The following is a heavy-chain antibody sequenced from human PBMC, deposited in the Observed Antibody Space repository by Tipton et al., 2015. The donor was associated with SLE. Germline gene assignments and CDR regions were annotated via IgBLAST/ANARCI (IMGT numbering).Heavy chain of an antibody. D-gene: IGHD6-13*01. V-gene: IGHV4-59*11. CDR3: ARGRGSSWKTYYYYYMDV. Sequence: TLSLTCTVSGGPISSHYWSWIRQPPGKGLEWIGYIYYSGSTNYNPSLKSRVTISVDTSKNQFSLKVTSMTAADTAVYYCARGRGSSWKTYYYYYMDVWGKGTTVTVSS. CDR2: IYYSGST. J-gene: IGHJ6*03. CDR1: GGPISSHY.